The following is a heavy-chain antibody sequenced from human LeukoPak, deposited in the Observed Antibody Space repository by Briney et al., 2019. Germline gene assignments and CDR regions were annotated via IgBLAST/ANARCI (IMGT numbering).Heavy chain of an antibody. D-gene: IGHD2-21*02. Sequence: PGGSLRLSCAASGFTFSSYGMHWVRQAPGKGLEWVAVIWYDGSNKYYADSVKGRFTISRDNSKNTLYLQMNSLRAEDTAVYYCATPFGDSPGYGMDVWGKGTTVTVS. V-gene: IGHV3-33*01. CDR1: GFTFSSYG. CDR3: ATPFGDSPGYGMDV. CDR2: IWYDGSNK. J-gene: IGHJ6*04.